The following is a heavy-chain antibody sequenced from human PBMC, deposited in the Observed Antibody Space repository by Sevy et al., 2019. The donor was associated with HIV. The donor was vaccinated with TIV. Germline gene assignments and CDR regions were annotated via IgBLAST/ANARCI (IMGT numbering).Heavy chain of an antibody. J-gene: IGHJ3*02. D-gene: IGHD6-13*01. Sequence: GGSLRLSCAASGFTFSSYAMHWVRQAPGKGLEYVSAISSNGGSAYYANSVKGRFTISRDNSKNTLYLQMGSLRAEDMAVYYCARDRGIAAPEDAFDIWGQGTMVTVSS. V-gene: IGHV3-64*01. CDR2: ISSNGGSA. CDR1: GFTFSSYA. CDR3: ARDRGIAAPEDAFDI.